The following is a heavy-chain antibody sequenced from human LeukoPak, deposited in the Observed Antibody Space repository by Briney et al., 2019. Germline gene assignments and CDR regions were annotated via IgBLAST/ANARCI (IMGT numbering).Heavy chain of an antibody. CDR2: TNPTSGHT. J-gene: IGHJ5*02. CDR1: GYTFTSYD. D-gene: IGHD3-10*01. Sequence: GASVKVSCKASGYTFTSYDINWVRQAPGQGLEWMGWTNPTSGHTGYVQKFQGRVTMTRDTSVSTAYMELNSLTSEDTAVYYCARSPVGVRKKHDLWGQGTLAIVSS. V-gene: IGHV1-8*01. CDR3: ARSPVGVRKKHDL.